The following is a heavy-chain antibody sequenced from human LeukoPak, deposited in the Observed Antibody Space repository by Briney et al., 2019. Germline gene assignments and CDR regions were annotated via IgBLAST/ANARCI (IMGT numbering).Heavy chain of an antibody. D-gene: IGHD3-10*01. CDR1: GFTFSSYA. Sequence: GGSLRLSCAASGFTFSSYAMSWVRQAPGKGLEWVANIDQEGGEQNYVDSVKGRFSISRDNAKTSVYLQMNSLKVEDTAFYYCARSKAGGYWGQGTLVTVSS. J-gene: IGHJ4*02. V-gene: IGHV3-7*01. CDR3: ARSKAGGY. CDR2: IDQEGGEQ.